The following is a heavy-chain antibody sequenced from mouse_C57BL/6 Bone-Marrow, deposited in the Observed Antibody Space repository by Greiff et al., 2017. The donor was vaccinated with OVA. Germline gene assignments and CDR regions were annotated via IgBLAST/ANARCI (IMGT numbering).Heavy chain of an antibody. CDR3: TRDQGVLRWAY. D-gene: IGHD1-1*01. CDR2: ISSGGDYL. CDR1: GFTFSSYA. J-gene: IGHJ3*01. Sequence: EVKLQEPGAGLVKPGGSLKLSCAASGFTFSSYAMSWVRQTPEKRLEWVAYISSGGDYLYYADTVKGRFTISRDNARNTLYLQMSSRKSEDTSMYYCTRDQGVLRWAYWGQGTLVTVSA. V-gene: IGHV5-9-1*02.